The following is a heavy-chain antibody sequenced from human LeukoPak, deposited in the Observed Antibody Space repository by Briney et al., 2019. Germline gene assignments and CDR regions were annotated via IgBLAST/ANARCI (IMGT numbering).Heavy chain of an antibody. J-gene: IGHJ4*02. D-gene: IGHD2-2*01. Sequence: GESLKISCKCSEYSFTSYWIGWVRQMPGKGLEWMEIIYPGDSDTRYSPSFQGQVTISADKSISTAYLQWSSRKASDTAMYYCARRRYCSSTSCYYFDYWGQGTLVTVSS. CDR2: IYPGDSDT. CDR1: EYSFTSYW. V-gene: IGHV5-51*01. CDR3: ARRRYCSSTSCYYFDY.